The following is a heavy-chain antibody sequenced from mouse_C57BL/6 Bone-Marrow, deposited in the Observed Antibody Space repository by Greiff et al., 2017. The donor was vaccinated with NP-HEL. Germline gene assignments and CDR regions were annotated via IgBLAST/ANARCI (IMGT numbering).Heavy chain of an antibody. CDR3: ARFYGSSYEHFDV. CDR2: IRNKANGYTT. Sequence: EVMLVESGGGLVQPGGSLSLSCAASGFTFTDYYMSWVRQPPGKALEWLGFIRNKANGYTTEYSVSVKGRFTISRDNSQSILYLQMNALRAEDSATYYCARFYGSSYEHFDVWGTGTTVTVSS. J-gene: IGHJ1*03. CDR1: GFTFTDYY. V-gene: IGHV7-3*01. D-gene: IGHD1-1*01.